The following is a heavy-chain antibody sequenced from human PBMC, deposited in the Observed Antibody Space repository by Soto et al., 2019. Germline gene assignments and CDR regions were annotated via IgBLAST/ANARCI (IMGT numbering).Heavy chain of an antibody. J-gene: IGHJ4*02. CDR3: ARDEGDYYDSSGYYQIDY. V-gene: IGHV1-46*01. D-gene: IGHD3-22*01. Sequence: QVQLVQSGAEVKKPGASVKVSCKASGYTFTSYYMHWVRQAPGQGLEWMGIINPSGGSTSYAQKFQGRITMTRDTSTSTVYMELSSLRSEDTAVYYCARDEGDYYDSSGYYQIDYWGQGTLVTVSS. CDR1: GYTFTSYY. CDR2: INPSGGST.